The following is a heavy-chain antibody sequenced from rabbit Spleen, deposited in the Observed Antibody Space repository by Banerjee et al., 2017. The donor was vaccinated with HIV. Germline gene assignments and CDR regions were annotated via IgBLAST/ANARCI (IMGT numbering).Heavy chain of an antibody. CDR2: IRASSSGST. D-gene: IGHD1-1*01. J-gene: IGHJ4*01. CDR3: ARYSDYYLGDL. Sequence: QEQLVESGGGLVQPEGSLTLTCKASTFSFGDRDVMCWVRQAPGKGLEWIACIRASSSGSTYYASRAKGRFTISKTSSTTVTLQMTSLTAADTATYFCARYSDYYLGDLWGPGTLVTVS. V-gene: IGHV1S45*01. CDR1: TFSFGDRDV.